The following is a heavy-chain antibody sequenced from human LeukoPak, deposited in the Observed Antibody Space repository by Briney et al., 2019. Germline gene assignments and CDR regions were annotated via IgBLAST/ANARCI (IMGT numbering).Heavy chain of an antibody. CDR2: IIPIFGTA. CDR3: AKDIRGSTSPFDY. Sequence: SVKVSCKASGGTFSSYAISWVRQAPGQGLEWMGGIIPIFGTANYAQKFQGRVTITADESTSTAYMELSSLRSEDTAMYYCAKDIRGSTSPFDYWGQGTLVTVSS. CDR1: GGTFSSYA. V-gene: IGHV1-69*13. D-gene: IGHD2-2*01. J-gene: IGHJ4*02.